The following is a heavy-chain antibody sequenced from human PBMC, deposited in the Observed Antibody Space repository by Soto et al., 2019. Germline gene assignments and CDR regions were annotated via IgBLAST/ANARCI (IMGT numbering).Heavy chain of an antibody. CDR1: GFTFSSHA. J-gene: IGHJ4*02. CDR3: AKVSSSWYAGFFDL. Sequence: EVQLLESGGGLVQPGGSLSLSCTASGFTFSSHAMNWVRQAPGKGLEWVSGLSDSGGSIYYADSVKGRFTISRDNSMNTLYLQMKTLRAEDTAVYYCAKVSSSWYAGFFDLWGQGTLVTVSS. V-gene: IGHV3-23*01. D-gene: IGHD6-13*01. CDR2: LSDSGGSI.